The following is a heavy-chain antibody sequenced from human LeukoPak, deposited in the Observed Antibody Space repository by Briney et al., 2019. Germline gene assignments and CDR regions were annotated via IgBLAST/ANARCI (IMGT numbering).Heavy chain of an antibody. D-gene: IGHD2-21*02. J-gene: IGHJ4*02. CDR3: ARTNCGGDCGFDY. Sequence: GESLDICCKGSGYTFTNYWIGWVRQMPGKGLEWMGIIYPGDSDTRYSPSFQGQVTISVDKSINTAYLQWSTLKASDTAMYYCARTNCGGDCGFDYWGQGTLVTVSS. CDR2: IYPGDSDT. CDR1: GYTFTNYW. V-gene: IGHV5-51*01.